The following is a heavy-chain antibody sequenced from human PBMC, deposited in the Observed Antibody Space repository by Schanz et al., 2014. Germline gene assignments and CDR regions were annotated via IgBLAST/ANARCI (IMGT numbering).Heavy chain of an antibody. V-gene: IGHV4-4*08. CDR1: GGSMSSFY. D-gene: IGHD2-21*01. CDR3: ARRVVPATMGLYFDL. CDR2: IYSSGIA. J-gene: IGHJ4*02. Sequence: QVQLQESGPGLVKPSETLSLTCTVSGGSMSSFYWNWIRQPPGKGLEWIAFIYSSGIANYNPSLEMRFPNPVDPSKNLSPLRLTPVPAADTATYYCARRVVPATMGLYFDLWGQGTLVTVSS.